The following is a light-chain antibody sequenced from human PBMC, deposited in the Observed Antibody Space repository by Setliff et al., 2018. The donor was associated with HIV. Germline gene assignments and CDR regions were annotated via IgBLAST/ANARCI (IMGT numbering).Light chain of an antibody. J-gene: IGLJ2*01. CDR2: EVS. CDR3: CSYAGSSTFV. V-gene: IGLV2-23*02. Sequence: QSVLTQPASVSGSPGQSITISCTGTSSDVGGYNYVSWYQQHPGKAPKVMIFEVSKRPSGVSNRFSGSKSGNTASLTISGLQAEDEADYYCCSYAGSSTFVFGGGTKVTVL. CDR1: SSDVGGYNY.